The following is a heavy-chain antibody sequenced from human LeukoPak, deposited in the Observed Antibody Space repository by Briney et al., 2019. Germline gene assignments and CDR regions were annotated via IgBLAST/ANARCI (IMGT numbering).Heavy chain of an antibody. J-gene: IGHJ4*02. CDR2: ISGSGGST. CDR3: AKDPTGSGQFDY. Sequence: GGSLRLSCAASGFTFSSYAMSWVRQAPGKGLEWVSAISGSGGSTYYADSAKGRFTISRDNSKNTLYLQMNSLRAEDTAVYYCAKDPTGSGQFDYWGQGTLVTVSS. V-gene: IGHV3-23*01. CDR1: GFTFSSYA. D-gene: IGHD3-10*01.